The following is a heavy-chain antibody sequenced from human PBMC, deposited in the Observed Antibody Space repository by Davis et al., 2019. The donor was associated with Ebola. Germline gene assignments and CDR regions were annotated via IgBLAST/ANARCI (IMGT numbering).Heavy chain of an antibody. J-gene: IGHJ6*02. V-gene: IGHV1-18*01. CDR3: ARTGIVVVTTFYYYGMDV. D-gene: IGHD2-21*02. CDR1: GYTLTELS. CDR2: ISAYNGNT. Sequence: ASVKVSCKVSGYTLTELSMHWVRQAPGKGLEWMGWISAYNGNTNYAQKLQGRVTMTTDTSTSTAYMELRSLRSDDTAVYYCARTGIVVVTTFYYYGMDVWGQGTTVTVSS.